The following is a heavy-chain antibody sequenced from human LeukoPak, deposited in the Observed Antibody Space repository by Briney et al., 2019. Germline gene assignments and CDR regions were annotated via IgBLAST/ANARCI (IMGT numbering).Heavy chain of an antibody. CDR3: AREGYQLLLQSSWFDP. CDR1: GGTFSSYA. V-gene: IGHV1-69*13. CDR2: IIPIFGTA. J-gene: IGHJ5*02. Sequence: ASVKVSCKASGGTFSSYAISWARQAPGQGLEWMGGIIPIFGTANYAQKFQGRVTITADESTSTAYMELSSLRSEDTAVYYCAREGYQLLLQSSWFDPWGQGTLVTVSS. D-gene: IGHD2-2*01.